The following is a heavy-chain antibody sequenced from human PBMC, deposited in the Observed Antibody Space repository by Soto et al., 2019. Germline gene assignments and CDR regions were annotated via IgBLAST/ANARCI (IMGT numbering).Heavy chain of an antibody. CDR1: GFTFSDYY. V-gene: IGHV3-11*01. CDR2: ISSSGSTI. J-gene: IGHJ5*02. D-gene: IGHD2-15*01. Sequence: GGSLRLSCAASGFTFSDYYMSWIRQAPGKGLEWVSYISSSGSTIYYADSVKGRFTISRDNAKNSLYLQMNSLRAEDTAVYYCARVYCSGGSCYGSLGWFDPWGQRTLVTVSS. CDR3: ARVYCSGGSCYGSLGWFDP.